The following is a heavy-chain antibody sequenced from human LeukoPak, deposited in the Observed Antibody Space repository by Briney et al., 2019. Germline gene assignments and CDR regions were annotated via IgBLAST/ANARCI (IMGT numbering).Heavy chain of an antibody. V-gene: IGHV3-48*03. CDR2: ISSSGSTI. D-gene: IGHD2-2*01. Sequence: GGSLRLSCAASGFTFSSYEMNWVRQAPGKGLEWVSYISSSGSTIYYADSVKGRFTIPRDNAKNSLYLQMNSLRAEDTAVYYCAALLWSRFDYWGQGTLVTVSS. CDR1: GFTFSSYE. CDR3: AALLWSRFDY. J-gene: IGHJ4*02.